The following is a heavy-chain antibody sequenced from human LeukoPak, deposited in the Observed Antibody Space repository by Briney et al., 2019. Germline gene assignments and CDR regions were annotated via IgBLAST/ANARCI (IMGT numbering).Heavy chain of an antibody. CDR1: GDSVSSNSAA. D-gene: IGHD3-10*01. CDR3: MRVGYGSGNPPGGFDS. Sequence: SQTLSLTCAISGDSVSSNSAAWNWIRQSPSRGLEWLGRTYYRSRWYNDYAVSVKSRITINPDTSKNQFSLQLNSVTPEDTAVYYCMRVGYGSGNPPGGFDSWGQGTMVTVSS. J-gene: IGHJ3*02. CDR2: TYYRSRWYN. V-gene: IGHV6-1*01.